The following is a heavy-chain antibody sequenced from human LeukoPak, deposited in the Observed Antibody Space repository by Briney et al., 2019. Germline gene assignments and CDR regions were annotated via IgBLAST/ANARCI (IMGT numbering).Heavy chain of an antibody. CDR3: ARGHYYVDY. J-gene: IGHJ4*02. V-gene: IGHV3-23*01. Sequence: PGGSLRLSCAASGFTVSSNYMSWVRQAPGKGLEWVSAISGSDAGTYYADSVEGRFTISRDNSKNTLYLQMNSLRAEDTAVYYCARGHYYVDYWGQGTLVTVSS. CDR2: ISGSDAGT. D-gene: IGHD3-10*02. CDR1: GFTVSSNY.